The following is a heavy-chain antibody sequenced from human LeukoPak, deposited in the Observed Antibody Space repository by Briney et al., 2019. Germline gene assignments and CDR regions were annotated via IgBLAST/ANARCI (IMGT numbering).Heavy chain of an antibody. Sequence: GASVKVSCKASGYTFTGYYMHWARQAPGQGLEWMGWINPNSGGTNYAQKFQGRVTMTRDTSISTAYMELSRLRSDDTAVYYCARTTPMVRGVYDYWGQGTLVTVSS. CDR1: GYTFTGYY. V-gene: IGHV1-2*02. CDR3: ARTTPMVRGVYDY. J-gene: IGHJ4*02. CDR2: INPNSGGT. D-gene: IGHD3-10*01.